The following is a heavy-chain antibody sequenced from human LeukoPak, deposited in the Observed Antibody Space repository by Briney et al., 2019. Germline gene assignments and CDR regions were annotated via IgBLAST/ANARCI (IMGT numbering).Heavy chain of an antibody. V-gene: IGHV4-4*07. CDR2: IYTGGST. CDR1: GGSISSYY. D-gene: IGHD3-10*01. CDR3: ARDGLWFGDIRYGMDV. J-gene: IGHJ6*02. Sequence: SETLSLTCTVSGGSISSYYWSWIRQPAEKGLEWIGRIYTGGSTNYNPSLKSRVTMSVDTSKNQFSLKLSSVTAADTAVYYCARDGLWFGDIRYGMDVWGQGTTVTVSS.